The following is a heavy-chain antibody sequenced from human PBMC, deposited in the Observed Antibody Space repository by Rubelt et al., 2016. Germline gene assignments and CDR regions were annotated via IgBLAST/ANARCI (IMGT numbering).Heavy chain of an antibody. CDR1: GYTFTSYG. CDR3: ARERYDYGDYTIVY. Sequence: QVQLVQSGAEVKKPGASVKVSCKASGYTFTSYGISWVRQAPGQGLEWMGWISAYNGNTNKAQKLQGRVTRTTDTSTRTAYMELRSLRSDDTAVYYCARERYDYGDYTIVYWGQGTLVTVSS. J-gene: IGHJ4*02. V-gene: IGHV1-18*01. D-gene: IGHD4-17*01. CDR2: ISAYNGNT.